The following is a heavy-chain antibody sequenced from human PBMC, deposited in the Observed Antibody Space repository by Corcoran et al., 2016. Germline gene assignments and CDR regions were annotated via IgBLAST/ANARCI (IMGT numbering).Heavy chain of an antibody. CDR1: GYTFTSYD. V-gene: IGHV1-8*01. Sequence: QVQLVQSGAEVQKPGASVKVSCTASGYTFTSYDINWVRQATGQGLEWMGWMNPNSGTTGYAQKFQGRVTMTRNTSISTAYMELSSLRSADTAVYDCARVGGQLVKWFDPWGQGTLVTVSS. J-gene: IGHJ5*02. CDR3: ARVGGQLVKWFDP. D-gene: IGHD6-6*01. CDR2: MNPNSGTT.